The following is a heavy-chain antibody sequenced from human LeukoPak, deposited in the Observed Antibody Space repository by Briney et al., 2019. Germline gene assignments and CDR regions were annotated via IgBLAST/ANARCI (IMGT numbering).Heavy chain of an antibody. D-gene: IGHD1-26*01. Sequence: GGSLRLSCAASAFTVSSNYMSWVRQAPGKGLEWVSVIYSGGSTYYADSVKGRFTISRDNSKNTLYLQMNSLRAEDTAVYYCARVKALGAATDAFDIWGQGTMVTVSS. CDR3: ARVKALGAATDAFDI. V-gene: IGHV3-53*01. J-gene: IGHJ3*02. CDR2: IYSGGST. CDR1: AFTVSSNY.